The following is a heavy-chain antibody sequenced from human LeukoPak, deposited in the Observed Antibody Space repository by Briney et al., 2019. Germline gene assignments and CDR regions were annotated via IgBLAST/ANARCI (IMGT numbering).Heavy chain of an antibody. Sequence: PGGSLRLSCAASGFTVSSNYMSWVRQAPGKGLEWVSVIYSGGSTYYADSVKGRFTISRDNSKNTLYLQMNSLRAEDTAVYYCARGVRDGGNWGDFDYWGQGTLVTVSS. CDR2: IYSGGST. CDR3: ARGVRDGGNWGDFDY. V-gene: IGHV3-53*01. CDR1: GFTVSSNY. D-gene: IGHD4-23*01. J-gene: IGHJ4*02.